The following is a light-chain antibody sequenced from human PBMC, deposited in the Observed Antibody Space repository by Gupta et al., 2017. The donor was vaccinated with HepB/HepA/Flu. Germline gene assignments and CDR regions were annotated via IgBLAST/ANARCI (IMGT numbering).Light chain of an antibody. CDR3: QAWDSSTVA. CDR2: HDS. J-gene: IGLJ2*01. Sequence: DLTQIPSVSASSGQTVSITCSGDKLGERLAAWYQQKPGQSPVLVIYHDSKRPSGIPERFSGSNSGNTATLTIRGTQTRDEDDYYCQAWDSSTVAFGGGTKVTVL. CDR1: KLGERL. V-gene: IGLV3-1*01.